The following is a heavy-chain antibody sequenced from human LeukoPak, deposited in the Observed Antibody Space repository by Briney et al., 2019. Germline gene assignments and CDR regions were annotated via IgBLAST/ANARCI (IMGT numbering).Heavy chain of an antibody. D-gene: IGHD6-13*01. Sequence: GRSLRLSCAASGFTFRDYTMHGVRKAPGKGLEWVAVISYDGSNKYHADSVKGRFTISRDNSKNTLYLQMNSLRAEDTAVYYCARDALYSSSWSLFDYWGQGTLVTVSS. J-gene: IGHJ4*02. CDR3: ARDALYSSSWSLFDY. V-gene: IGHV3-30-3*01. CDR1: GFTFRDYT. CDR2: ISYDGSNK.